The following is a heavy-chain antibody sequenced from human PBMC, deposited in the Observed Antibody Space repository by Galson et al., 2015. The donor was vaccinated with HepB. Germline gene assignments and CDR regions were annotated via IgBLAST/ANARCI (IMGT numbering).Heavy chain of an antibody. D-gene: IGHD6-13*01. V-gene: IGHV3-48*04. CDR3: ARDLTGYSSTWRRYWFFDL. J-gene: IGHJ2*01. Sequence: SLRLSCAASGFTFSSYSMNWVRQAPGKGPEWVSFISSSSTTIYYADSVKGRFTISRDDAKNSLYLQMNSLRAEDTTVYYCARDLTGYSSTWRRYWFFDLWGRGTLVTVSS. CDR2: ISSSSTTI. CDR1: GFTFSSYS.